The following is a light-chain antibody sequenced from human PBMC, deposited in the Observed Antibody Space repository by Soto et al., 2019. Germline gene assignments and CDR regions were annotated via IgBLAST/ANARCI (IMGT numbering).Light chain of an antibody. CDR2: GAS. CDR1: QSVSSSS. J-gene: IGKJ5*01. V-gene: IGKV3-20*01. Sequence: EIVLTQSPGTLSLSLGERATLSCRASQSVSSSSVAWYQQKPGQAPRLLIYGASSRATGIPDRFSGSGSGTDFTLAISRLEPEDFAVYYCQQYGNSPITFGQGTRLEIK. CDR3: QQYGNSPIT.